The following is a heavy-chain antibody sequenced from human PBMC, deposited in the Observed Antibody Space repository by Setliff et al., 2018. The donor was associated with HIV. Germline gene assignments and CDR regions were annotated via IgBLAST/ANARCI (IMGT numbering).Heavy chain of an antibody. CDR2: IKQDGSER. V-gene: IGHV3-7*01. CDR3: AQITVMGY. Sequence: SLRLSCVASGITFSSYWMSWVRQAPGKGLEWVANIKQDGSERSYVDSVKGRFTISRDNAKNSLYLQMNSLRAEDTAVYYCAQITVMGYWGQGTLVTVSS. D-gene: IGHD4-4*01. J-gene: IGHJ4*02. CDR1: GITFSSYW.